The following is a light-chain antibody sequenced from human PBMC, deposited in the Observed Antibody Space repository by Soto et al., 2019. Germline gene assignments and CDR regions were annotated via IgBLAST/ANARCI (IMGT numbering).Light chain of an antibody. CDR2: DVS. Sequence: QSVLTQPASVSGSPGQSITISCTGTSSAVGGYNYVSWYQQQPGKAPKLMIYDVSNRPSGVSNRFSGSKSGNTASLTISGLQAEDEADYYCSSYTSSSTVVFGGGTKLT. V-gene: IGLV2-14*01. CDR1: SSAVGGYNY. J-gene: IGLJ2*01. CDR3: SSYTSSSTVV.